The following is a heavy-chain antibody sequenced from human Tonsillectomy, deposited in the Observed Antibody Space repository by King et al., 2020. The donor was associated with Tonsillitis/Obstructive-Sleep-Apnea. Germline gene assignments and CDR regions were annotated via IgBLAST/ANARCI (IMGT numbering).Heavy chain of an antibody. CDR2: ISAYTGNT. CDR1: GYTFSSYA. V-gene: IGHV1-18*01. D-gene: IGHD2-15*01. CDR3: AREVYDCSGGTCQNWFDP. J-gene: IGHJ5*02. Sequence: QLVQSGAEVKKPGASVKVSCKASGYTFSSYAITWVRQAPGQGLEWMEWISAYTGNTNHAQKFRGRVTMTTDTATITAYVELRSLRSDDTAVYYCAREVYDCSGGTCQNWFDPWGQGTLVTVSS.